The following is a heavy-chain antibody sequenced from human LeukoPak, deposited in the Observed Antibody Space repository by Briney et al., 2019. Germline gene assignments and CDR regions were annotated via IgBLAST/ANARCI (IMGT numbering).Heavy chain of an antibody. Sequence: GGSLRLSCAASGFTFSSYSMNWVRQAPGKGLERVSYISISSSTISYADPVKGRLTISRDNAKNSLYLQMNSLGADDTAVYYCARGEVVPAAIQGWFDPWCQETLVTVAS. CDR3: ARGEVVPAAIQGWFDP. V-gene: IGHV3-48*04. CDR2: ISISSSTI. J-gene: IGHJ5*02. CDR1: GFTFSSYS. D-gene: IGHD2-2*02.